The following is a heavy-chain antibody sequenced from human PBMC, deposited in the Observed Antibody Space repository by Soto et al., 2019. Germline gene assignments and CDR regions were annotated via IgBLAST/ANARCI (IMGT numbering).Heavy chain of an antibody. Sequence: SVKVSCKASGGTFSSYAISWVRQAPGQGLEWMGGIIPIFGTANYAQKFQGRVTITADESTSTAYMELSSLRSEDTAVYYCARGPITQHQSSGSFDYWGQGTLVTVSS. J-gene: IGHJ4*02. CDR3: ARGPITQHQSSGSFDY. CDR1: GGTFSSYA. CDR2: IIPIFGTA. D-gene: IGHD1-26*01. V-gene: IGHV1-69*13.